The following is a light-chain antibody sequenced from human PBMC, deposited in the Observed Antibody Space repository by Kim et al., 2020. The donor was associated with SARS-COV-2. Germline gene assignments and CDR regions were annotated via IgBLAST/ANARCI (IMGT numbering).Light chain of an antibody. V-gene: IGKV1-16*02. Sequence: ASGGEKVTFTCRASQDISNYLAWFQQKPGKAPKSLIYAASSLHTGVPSKFSDSKSGTDFTLTINSLQPEDFATYYCQQYHSYPITFGQGTRLEIK. CDR2: AAS. CDR1: QDISNY. CDR3: QQYHSYPIT. J-gene: IGKJ5*01.